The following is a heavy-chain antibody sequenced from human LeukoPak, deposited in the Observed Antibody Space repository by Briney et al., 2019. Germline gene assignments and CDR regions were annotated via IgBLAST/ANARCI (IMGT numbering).Heavy chain of an antibody. CDR2: ISWDGGST. CDR1: GFTFDDYT. V-gene: IGHV3-43*01. D-gene: IGHD2-2*01. CDR3: AKDSCSSTSCSLDY. J-gene: IGHJ4*02. Sequence: GGSLRLSCAASGFTFDDYTMHWVRQAPGKGLEWVSLISWDGGSTYYADSVKGRFTISRDNSKNSLYLQMNGLRTEDTALYYCAKDSCSSTSCSLDYWGQGTLVTVSS.